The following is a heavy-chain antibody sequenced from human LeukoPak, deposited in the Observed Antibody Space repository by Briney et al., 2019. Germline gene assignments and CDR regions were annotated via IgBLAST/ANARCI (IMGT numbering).Heavy chain of an antibody. CDR2: INPNSGGT. CDR1: GYTFTGYY. D-gene: IGHD6-19*01. V-gene: IGHV1-2*02. CDR3: ARADSSGWYQNDY. Sequence: ASVKVSCKASGYTFTGYYMHWVRQAPGQGLEWMGWINPNSGGTNYAQKFQGRVTMTRDTSISTAYMELSRLRSDDTAVYYCARADSSGWYQNDYWGQGTLVTVSS. J-gene: IGHJ4*02.